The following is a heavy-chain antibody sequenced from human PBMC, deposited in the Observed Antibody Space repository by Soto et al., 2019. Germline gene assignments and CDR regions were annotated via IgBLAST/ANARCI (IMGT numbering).Heavy chain of an antibody. Sequence: EVQLGESGGGLVQPGGSLRLSWEASGFTFSTYEFNWVRQAPGKGLEWVSYISHSGSPIYYADSVKGRFTISRDNAKNSLYLQMNRLRAEDTAVYYCAGEKVGASYFDYWGQGTLVTVSS. V-gene: IGHV3-48*03. CDR2: ISHSGSPI. CDR1: GFTFSTYE. D-gene: IGHD3-3*01. J-gene: IGHJ4*02. CDR3: AGEKVGASYFDY.